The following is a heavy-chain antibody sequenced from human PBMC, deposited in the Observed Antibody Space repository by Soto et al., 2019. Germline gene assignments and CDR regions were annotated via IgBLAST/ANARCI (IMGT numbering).Heavy chain of an antibody. D-gene: IGHD6-19*01. J-gene: IGHJ4*02. Sequence: SETLSLTCTVSGGSISSYYWSWIRQPPGKGLEWIGYIYYSGSTNYNPSLKSRVTISVDTSKNQFSLKLSSVTAADTAVYYCARLSGWYYYFDYWGQGTLVTVS. CDR1: GGSISSYY. CDR2: IYYSGST. CDR3: ARLSGWYYYFDY. V-gene: IGHV4-59*01.